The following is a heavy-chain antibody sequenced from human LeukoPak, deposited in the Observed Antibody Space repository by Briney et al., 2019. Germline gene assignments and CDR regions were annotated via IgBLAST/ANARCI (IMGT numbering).Heavy chain of an antibody. CDR1: GGSISSYY. CDR3: ARDSDRVYYYYGVDV. D-gene: IGHD1-14*01. J-gene: IGHJ6*02. CDR2: IYTSGST. V-gene: IGHV4-4*07. Sequence: PSETLSLTCTVSGGSISSYYWSWIRQPAGKGLEWIGRIYTSGSTNYNPSLKSRVTTSVDTSKNQFSLKLSSVTAADTAVYYCARDSDRVYYYYGVDVWGQGTTVTVSS.